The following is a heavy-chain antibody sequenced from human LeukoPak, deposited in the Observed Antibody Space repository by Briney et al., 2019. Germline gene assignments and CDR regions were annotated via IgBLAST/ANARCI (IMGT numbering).Heavy chain of an antibody. CDR3: ARDRGYSYGTRVKYNWFDP. J-gene: IGHJ5*02. CDR1: GGSFSGYY. D-gene: IGHD5-18*01. Sequence: PSETLSLTCAVYGGSFSGYYWSWIRQPPGKGLEWIGEINHSGSTNYNPSLKSRVTISVDTSKNQFSLKLSSVTAADTAVYYCARDRGYSYGTRVKYNWFDPWGQGTLVTVSS. V-gene: IGHV4-34*01. CDR2: INHSGST.